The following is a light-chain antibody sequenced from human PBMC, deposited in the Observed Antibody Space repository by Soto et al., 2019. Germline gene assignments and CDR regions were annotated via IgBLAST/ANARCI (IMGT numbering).Light chain of an antibody. CDR2: LGS. CDR3: MQALQART. CDR1: QSLLHSDGYNY. J-gene: IGKJ1*01. Sequence: DIVMTQSPLSLPVTPGEPASISCRSSQSLLHSDGYNYLDWYLQKPGQSPQLLIYLGSNRASGDPDRFSGSGSGTDSTLKISRVEAEDVGIYYCMQALQARTFGQGTKVEIK. V-gene: IGKV2-28*01.